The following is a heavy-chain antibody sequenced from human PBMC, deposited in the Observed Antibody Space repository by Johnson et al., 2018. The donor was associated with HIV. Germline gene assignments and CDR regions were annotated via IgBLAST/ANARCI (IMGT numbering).Heavy chain of an antibody. Sequence: EVQLVESGGGLVKPGGSLRLSCAASGFTFSSAWMSWVRQAPGKGLEWVGRIKSKTDVGTTDYAAPVTGRFTISRDSSKNTLYLEMNTMRPEDTAMYYCARGSRYTFDNDDVHLLHAFDIWGQGTMVTVSS. D-gene: IGHD3-16*01. J-gene: IGHJ3*02. CDR3: ARGSRYTFDNDDVHLLHAFDI. CDR1: GFTFSSAW. V-gene: IGHV3-15*01. CDR2: IKSKTDVGTT.